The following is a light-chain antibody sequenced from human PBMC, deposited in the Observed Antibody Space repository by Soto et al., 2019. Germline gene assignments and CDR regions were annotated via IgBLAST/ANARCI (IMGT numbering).Light chain of an antibody. J-gene: IGKJ4*01. CDR3: QQYNSWPPLT. CDR1: QSVNNN. V-gene: IGKV3-15*01. CDR2: GAS. Sequence: EIVMTQSPATLSVSPGERATLSCRASQSVNNNLACYQQKPGQAPPRLIYGASTRATGIPPRFSRSGSGTEFSLPISSLLSEDFGVYYCQQYNSWPPLTFGGGTKVEIK.